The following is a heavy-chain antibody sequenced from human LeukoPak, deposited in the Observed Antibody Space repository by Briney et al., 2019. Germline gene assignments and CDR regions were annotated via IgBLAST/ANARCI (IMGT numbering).Heavy chain of an antibody. V-gene: IGHV1-8*01. Sequence: ASVKVTCKASGYTFTSYDVNWVRQATGQGLEWMGWVSPNSANTAYAQKFQGRVTMTRNTSISTAYMELSSLRSEDTAVYYCAIKLSSGGYWGQGTLVTVSS. CDR3: AIKLSSGGY. CDR2: VSPNSANT. J-gene: IGHJ4*02. D-gene: IGHD3-22*01. CDR1: GYTFTSYD.